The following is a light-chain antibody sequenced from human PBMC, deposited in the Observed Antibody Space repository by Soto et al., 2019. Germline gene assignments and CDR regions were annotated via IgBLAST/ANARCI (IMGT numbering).Light chain of an antibody. CDR3: QQYNSYSLT. J-gene: IGKJ4*01. CDR1: QSVTSR. V-gene: IGKV1-5*01. Sequence: DIQMTQSPSTLSASVGDRVTITCRASQSVTSRLAWYQQKPGKAPKLLIYGASNLESGVPSRFSGSGSGTEFTLTISSLQPDDFATYYCQQYNSYSLTFGGGTTVDIK. CDR2: GAS.